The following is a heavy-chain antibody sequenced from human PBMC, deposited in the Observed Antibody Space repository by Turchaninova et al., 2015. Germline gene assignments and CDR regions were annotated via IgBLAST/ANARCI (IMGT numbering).Heavy chain of an antibody. V-gene: IGHV4-39*07. CDR3: ASAPIAAAVPYYFDF. CDR1: GGSVSNNDYY. J-gene: IGHJ4*02. CDR2: AHYSGRT. Sequence: QLQLQESGPALVKPSETLSLTCTASGGSVSNNDYYWVWIRQPPGQGLGGIGAAHYSGRTFSHPSFKRRVSISMDISTNFLSLKVTSVTAADMAVYYCASAPIAAAVPYYFDFWGQGTLVTVSS. D-gene: IGHD6-13*01.